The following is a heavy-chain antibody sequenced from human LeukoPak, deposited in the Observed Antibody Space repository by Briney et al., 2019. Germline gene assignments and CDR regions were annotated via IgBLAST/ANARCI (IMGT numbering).Heavy chain of an antibody. V-gene: IGHV3-23*01. Sequence: GGSLRLSCAAPGFTFSNYAMTWVRQAPGKGLEWVSTITGSGNDAYYADSVKGRFTISRDNSKNMLYLQMDSLRAEDTAVYYCAKGATGLRIVGDDWGQGTLVTVSS. CDR3: AKGATGLRIVGDD. CDR2: ITGSGNDA. J-gene: IGHJ4*02. D-gene: IGHD2-15*01. CDR1: GFTFSNYA.